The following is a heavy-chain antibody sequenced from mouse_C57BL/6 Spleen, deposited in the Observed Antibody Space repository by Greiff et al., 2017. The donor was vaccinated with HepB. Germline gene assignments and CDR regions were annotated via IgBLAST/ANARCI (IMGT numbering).Heavy chain of an antibody. J-gene: IGHJ4*01. Sequence: VQLVESGAELVKPGASVKISCKASGYAFSSYWMNWVKQRPGKGLEWIGQIYPGDGDTNYNGKFKGKATLTADKSSSTAYMQLSSLTSEDSAVYFCARNSNYGGYAMDYWGQGTSVTVSS. D-gene: IGHD2-5*01. CDR1: GYAFSSYW. V-gene: IGHV1-80*01. CDR3: ARNSNYGGYAMDY. CDR2: IYPGDGDT.